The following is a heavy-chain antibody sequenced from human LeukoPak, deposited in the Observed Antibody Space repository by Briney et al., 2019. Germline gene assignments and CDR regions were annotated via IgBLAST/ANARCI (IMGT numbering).Heavy chain of an antibody. Sequence: PSETLSLTCTVSGDSISGFYWSWIRQPPGKGLEWIGYIYDSGSTNYNPALKSRVTISVDTSKNQFSLKLSSVTAADTAVYYCARANLYDILTGYNYYYYYMDVWGKGTTVTISS. D-gene: IGHD3-9*01. CDR2: IYDSGST. V-gene: IGHV4-59*01. J-gene: IGHJ6*03. CDR1: GDSISGFY. CDR3: ARANLYDILTGYNYYYYYMDV.